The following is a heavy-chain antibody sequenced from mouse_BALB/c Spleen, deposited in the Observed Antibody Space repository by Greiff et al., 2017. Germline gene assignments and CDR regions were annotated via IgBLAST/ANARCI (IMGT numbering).Heavy chain of an antibody. J-gene: IGHJ4*01. V-gene: IGHV5-4*02. Sequence: EVQGVESGGGLVKPGGSLKLSCAASGFTFSDYYMYWVRQTPEKRLEWVATISDGGSYTYYPDSVKGRFTISRDNAKNNLYLQMSSLKSEDTAMYYCARGYYGSSYGAMDYWGQGTSVTVSS. CDR1: GFTFSDYY. D-gene: IGHD1-1*01. CDR2: ISDGGSYT. CDR3: ARGYYGSSYGAMDY.